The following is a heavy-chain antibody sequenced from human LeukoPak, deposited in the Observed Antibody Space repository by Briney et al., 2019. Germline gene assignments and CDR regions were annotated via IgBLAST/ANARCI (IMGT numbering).Heavy chain of an antibody. CDR1: GFTFSDLY. D-gene: IGHD3-16*01. V-gene: IGHV3-72*01. CDR3: ARDLLGTRSI. Sequence: GGSLRLSCAASGFTFSDLYMDWVRQAPGKGLEWVGRTGNKVNSYTTQYAASVKGRFTISRDDSKNSLYLRMNSLKTEDTAVYYCARDLLGTRSIWGQGTMVTVSS. CDR2: TGNKVNSYTT. J-gene: IGHJ3*02.